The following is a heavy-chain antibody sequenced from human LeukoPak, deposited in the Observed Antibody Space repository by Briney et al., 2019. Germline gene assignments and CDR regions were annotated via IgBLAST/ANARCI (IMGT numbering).Heavy chain of an antibody. CDR2: ISSSGSTI. J-gene: IGHJ5*02. V-gene: IGHV3-48*03. D-gene: IGHD5-18*01. CDR1: GFTFSSYE. Sequence: PGGSLRLSCAASGFTFSSYEMNWVRQAPGKGLEWVSYISSSGSTIYYADSVKGRFTISRDNAKNSLYLQMSSPRAEDTAVYYCARDAEAWIQLWPDNWFDPWGQGTLVTVSS. CDR3: ARDAEAWIQLWPDNWFDP.